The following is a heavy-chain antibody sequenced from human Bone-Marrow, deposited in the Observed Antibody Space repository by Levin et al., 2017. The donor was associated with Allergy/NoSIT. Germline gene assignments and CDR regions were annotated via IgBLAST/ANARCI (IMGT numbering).Heavy chain of an antibody. CDR1: GYTFTRFA. V-gene: IGHV1-3*01. Sequence: GESLKISCKPSGYTFTRFAIHWVRQAPGQTLEWMGWINVGNGQTKYSQKFEGRLTIARDIFATTVDMELSGLRSEDTAVYYCARLSSYSSGWGYFDLWGQGTLDTVSS. J-gene: IGHJ4*02. D-gene: IGHD6-19*01. CDR2: INVGNGQT. CDR3: ARLSSYSSGWGYFDL.